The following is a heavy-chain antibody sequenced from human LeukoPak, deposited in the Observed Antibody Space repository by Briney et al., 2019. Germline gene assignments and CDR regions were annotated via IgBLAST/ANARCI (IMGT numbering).Heavy chain of an antibody. D-gene: IGHD3-10*01. Sequence: SETLSLTCTVSGGSISSYYWSWIRQPPGKGLEWIGYIYYSGSTNYNPSLKSRVTISVDTSKNQFSLKLSSVTASDTAVYYCARQGWFGELLSPLDYWGQGTLVTVSS. V-gene: IGHV4-59*08. CDR2: IYYSGST. J-gene: IGHJ4*02. CDR1: GGSISSYY. CDR3: ARQGWFGELLSPLDY.